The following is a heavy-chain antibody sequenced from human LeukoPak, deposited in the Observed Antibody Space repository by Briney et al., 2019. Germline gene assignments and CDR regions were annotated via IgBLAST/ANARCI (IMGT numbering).Heavy chain of an antibody. CDR3: ARSGYSNFDY. J-gene: IGHJ4*02. CDR1: GGSLSSGSDY. D-gene: IGHD3-3*01. Sequence: PSQTLCLTCTVSGGSLSSGSDYWSWIRQSAGKGLEWIGRIYASGSTNYNPSLKSRVTISVDTSKNQFSLKLSSVIAADTAVYYCARSGYSNFDYWGQGTLVTASS. V-gene: IGHV4-61*02. CDR2: IYASGST.